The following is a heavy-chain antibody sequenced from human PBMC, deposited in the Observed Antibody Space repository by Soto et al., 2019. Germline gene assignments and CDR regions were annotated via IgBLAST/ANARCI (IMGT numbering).Heavy chain of an antibody. J-gene: IGHJ6*02. CDR1: GGSFSGYY. Sequence: KPSETLSLTCAVYGGSFSGYYWSWIRQPPGKXLEWIGEINHSGSTNYNPSLKSRVTISVDTSKNQFSLKLSSVTAADTAVYYCASGYYYDILTGYYGVYYGMDVWGQGTTVTVSS. V-gene: IGHV4-34*01. CDR2: INHSGST. CDR3: ASGYYYDILTGYYGVYYGMDV. D-gene: IGHD3-9*01.